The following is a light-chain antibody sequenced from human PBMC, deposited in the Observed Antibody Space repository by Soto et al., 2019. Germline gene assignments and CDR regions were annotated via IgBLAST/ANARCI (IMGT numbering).Light chain of an antibody. J-gene: IGKJ3*01. Sequence: DIQMTQSPSTLSASVGDRVTITCRASQSINTWLAWYQQKPGKAPKLLIYDASSLESGVPSRFSGGGSATEFTLTIDRLQPDDFATYYCQQSSTAPFTFGPGTKVDIK. V-gene: IGKV1-5*01. CDR3: QQSSTAPFT. CDR1: QSINTW. CDR2: DAS.